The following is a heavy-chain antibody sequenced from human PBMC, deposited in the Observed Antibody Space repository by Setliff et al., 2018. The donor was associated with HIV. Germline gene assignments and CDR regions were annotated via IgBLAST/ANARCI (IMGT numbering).Heavy chain of an antibody. CDR3: AGDGYNVDAFDI. CDR1: GGSFSGYY. CDR2: INHSGST. J-gene: IGHJ3*02. D-gene: IGHD5-12*01. Sequence: PSETLSLTCAVYGGSFSGYYWSWIRQPPGKGLEWIGEINHSGSTDCNPSLKSRVTISVDTSKNQFSLKLSSVTAADTAVYYCAGDGYNVDAFDIWGQGTMVTVSS. V-gene: IGHV4-34*01.